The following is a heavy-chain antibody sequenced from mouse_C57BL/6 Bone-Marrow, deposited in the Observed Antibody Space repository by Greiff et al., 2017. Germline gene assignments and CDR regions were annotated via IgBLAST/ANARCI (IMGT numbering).Heavy chain of an antibody. CDR1: GYTFTSYW. CDR2: IDPTSGGT. Sequence: QVQLQQPGAELVKPGASVKLSCKASGYTFTSYWMHWVKQRPGRGLEWIGRIDPTSGGTKYNEKFKSKATLTVDKPSSTAYMQLSSLTSEDAAVYYCARSTEDSSYVNYFDSWGKGTTRTVSS. CDR3: ARSTEDSSYVNYFDS. V-gene: IGHV1-72*01. J-gene: IGHJ2*01. D-gene: IGHD1-1*01.